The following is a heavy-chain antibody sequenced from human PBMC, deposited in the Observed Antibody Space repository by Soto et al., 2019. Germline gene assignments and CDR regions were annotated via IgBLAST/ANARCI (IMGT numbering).Heavy chain of an antibody. CDR1: GFTFTSYA. CDR2: ISTSGGST. CDR3: AKDPNGNYVGAFDM. J-gene: IGHJ3*02. D-gene: IGHD3-16*01. Sequence: EVQLLESGGGLVQPGGSLRLSCIASGFTFTSYAMNWVRQAPGKGPEWFSGISTSGGSTYYDASVKGRFTISIDNSKNTLYLQMSSLRADDTALYYCAKDPNGNYVGAFDMRGQGTMVTVFS. V-gene: IGHV3-23*02.